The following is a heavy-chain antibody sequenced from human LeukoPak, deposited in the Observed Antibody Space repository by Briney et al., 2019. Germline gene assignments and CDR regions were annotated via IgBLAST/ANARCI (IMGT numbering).Heavy chain of an antibody. V-gene: IGHV4-34*01. Sequence: PSETLSLTCAVYGGSFSGYYWSWIRQPPGKGLEWIGEINHSGSTNYNPSLKSRVTISVDTSKNQFSLKLSSVTAADTAVYYCARHRRYSYGSLDYLGQGTLVTVSS. CDR3: ARHRRYSYGSLDY. D-gene: IGHD5-18*01. CDR1: GGSFSGYY. CDR2: INHSGST. J-gene: IGHJ4*02.